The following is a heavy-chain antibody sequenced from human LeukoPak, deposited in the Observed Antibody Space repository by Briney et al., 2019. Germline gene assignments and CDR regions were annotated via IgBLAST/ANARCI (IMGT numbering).Heavy chain of an antibody. CDR2: IIPIFCTA. V-gene: IGHV1-69*13. CDR1: GGTFSSYA. J-gene: IGHJ4*02. D-gene: IGHD3-3*01. Sequence: ASVKVSCKASGGTFSSYAISWVRQAPGQGLEWMGGIIPIFCTANYAQKFQGRVTITADESTSTAYMELSSLRSEDTAVYYCARDPTYYDFWSGYSDKVYYFDYWGQGTLVTVSS. CDR3: ARDPTYYDFWSGYSDKVYYFDY.